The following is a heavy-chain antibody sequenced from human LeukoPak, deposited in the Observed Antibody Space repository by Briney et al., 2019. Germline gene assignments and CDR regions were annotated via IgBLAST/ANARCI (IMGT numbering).Heavy chain of an antibody. J-gene: IGHJ4*01. Sequence: GGSLRLSCAASGFTFSSYTMNWVRQAPGKGLEWVSSIAGSSGYISYADSVKGRFTISRDNAKKSLYLQMTSLTAEDTAVYYCARDRCADCGGDCYLGFDYWGRGTLVTVSS. CDR3: ARDRCADCGGDCYLGFDY. CDR1: GFTFSSYT. D-gene: IGHD2-21*02. V-gene: IGHV3-21*01. CDR2: IAGSSGYI.